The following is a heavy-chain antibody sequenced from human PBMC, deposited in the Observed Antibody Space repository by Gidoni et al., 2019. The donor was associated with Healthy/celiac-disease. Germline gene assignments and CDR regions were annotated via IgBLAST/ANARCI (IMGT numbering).Heavy chain of an antibody. D-gene: IGHD4-17*01. Sequence: EVQLVESGGGLVKPGGSLRLSCAASGFTFSSYSMTWVRQAPGKGLEWVSSISSSSSYIYYADSVKGRFTISRDNAKNSLYLQMNSLRAEDTAVYYCARVDGYGDYAWDYWGQGTLVTVSS. CDR3: ARVDGYGDYAWDY. CDR1: GFTFSSYS. J-gene: IGHJ4*02. V-gene: IGHV3-21*01. CDR2: ISSSSSYI.